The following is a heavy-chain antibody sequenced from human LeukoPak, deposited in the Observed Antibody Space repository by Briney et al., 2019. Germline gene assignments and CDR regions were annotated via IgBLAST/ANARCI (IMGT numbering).Heavy chain of an antibody. V-gene: IGHV3-11*06. CDR1: GFTFSDYY. CDR3: ARDAGGYCPDY. CDR2: ITSSSYT. J-gene: IGHJ4*02. Sequence: GGSLRLSCAASGFTFSDYYMSWIRQAPGKGLEWVSYITSSSYTNYADSVKGRFTISRDNAKNSLYLQMSSLRPEDTAVYYCARDAGGYCPDYWGQGTLVTVSS. D-gene: IGHD2-21*01.